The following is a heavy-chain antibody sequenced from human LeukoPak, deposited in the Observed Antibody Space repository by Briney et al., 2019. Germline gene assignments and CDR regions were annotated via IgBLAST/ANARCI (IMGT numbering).Heavy chain of an antibody. Sequence: PGGSLRLSCAASEFTFRNHGMHWVRQAPGKGLEWVAIIWYDGSKQYYADSVKGRFTISRDNSKDTLYLQMNSLRDEDTAVYYCARDRGARYYDYWGQGTQVSVSS. CDR3: ARDRGARYYDY. D-gene: IGHD3-10*01. J-gene: IGHJ4*02. CDR2: IWYDGSKQ. CDR1: EFTFRNHG. V-gene: IGHV3-33*01.